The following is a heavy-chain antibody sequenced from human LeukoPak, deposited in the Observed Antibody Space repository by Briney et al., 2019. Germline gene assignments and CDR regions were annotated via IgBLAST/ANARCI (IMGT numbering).Heavy chain of an antibody. J-gene: IGHJ4*02. CDR3: ARARRDSGYYKVDY. Sequence: SETLSLTCAVYGGSFSGYYWSWIRQPPGKGLEWIGEINQSGTTNYNPSLKSRVTLSIDKSKNQFSLNLSSVTAADTAVYYCARARRDSGYYKVDYWGQGTLVTVSS. D-gene: IGHD3-3*01. V-gene: IGHV4-34*01. CDR2: INQSGTT. CDR1: GGSFSGYY.